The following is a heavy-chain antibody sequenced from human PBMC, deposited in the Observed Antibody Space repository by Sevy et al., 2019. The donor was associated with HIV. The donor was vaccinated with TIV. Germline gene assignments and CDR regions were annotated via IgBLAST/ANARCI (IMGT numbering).Heavy chain of an antibody. Sequence: GGSLRLSCAASGFTFSNAWMSWVRQAPGKGLEWVGRIKSKTDGGTTDYAAPVKGRFTISRADSKNTLYLQMNSLKTEDTAVYYCTTDADSGTYDYWGQGTLVTVSS. J-gene: IGHJ4*02. CDR3: TTDADSGTYDY. CDR1: GFTFSNAW. CDR2: IKSKTDGGTT. V-gene: IGHV3-15*01. D-gene: IGHD6-13*01.